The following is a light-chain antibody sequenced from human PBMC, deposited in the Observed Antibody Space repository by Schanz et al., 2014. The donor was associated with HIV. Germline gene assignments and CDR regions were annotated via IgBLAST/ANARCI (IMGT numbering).Light chain of an antibody. Sequence: QSALTQPASVSGSPGQSITVSCTGTNNDIGSYTYVAWYQQHPGKAPKVVVYGVFDRPSGVSNRFSGSKSGNTASLTISGLQADDEADYFCCSFAGTIWVFGGGTKLTVL. CDR3: CSFAGTIWV. V-gene: IGLV2-14*03. J-gene: IGLJ3*02. CDR2: GVF. CDR1: NNDIGSYTY.